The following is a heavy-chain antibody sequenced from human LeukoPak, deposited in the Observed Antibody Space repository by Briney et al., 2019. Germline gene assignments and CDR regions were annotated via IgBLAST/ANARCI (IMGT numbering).Heavy chain of an antibody. Sequence: GGSLRLSCAASGFTFSSYSINWVRQAPRKGLEWVSYISSSSSTIYYADSVKGRFTISRDNAKNSLYLQMNSLRAEDTAVYYCATDYYGDYSFQHWGQGTLVIVSS. J-gene: IGHJ1*01. CDR3: ATDYYGDYSFQH. CDR1: GFTFSSYS. CDR2: ISSSSSTI. V-gene: IGHV3-48*01. D-gene: IGHD4-17*01.